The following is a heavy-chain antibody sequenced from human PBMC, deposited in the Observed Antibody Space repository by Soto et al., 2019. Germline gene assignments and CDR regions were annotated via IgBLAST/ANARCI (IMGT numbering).Heavy chain of an antibody. J-gene: IGHJ4*02. V-gene: IGHV3-30-3*01. D-gene: IGHD6-13*01. CDR2: ISYDGSNK. CDR3: AREVSSWSGRY. Sequence: PGGSLRLSCAASGFTFSSYAMHWVRQAPGKGLEWVAVISYDGSNKYYADSVKGRFTISRDNSKNTLYLQMNSLRAEDTAVYYCAREVSSWSGRYWGQGTLVTVSS. CDR1: GFTFSSYA.